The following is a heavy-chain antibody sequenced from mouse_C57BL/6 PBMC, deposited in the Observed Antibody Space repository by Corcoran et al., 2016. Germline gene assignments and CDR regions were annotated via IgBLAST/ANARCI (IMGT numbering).Heavy chain of an antibody. CDR2: INTYSGVP. J-gene: IGHJ1*03. CDR3: ATMVTTYWYFDV. CDR1: GYTFTTYG. V-gene: IGHV9-3*01. Sequence: QIQLVQSGPELKKPGETVKISCKASGYTFTTYGMSWVKQAPGKGLKWMGWINTYSGVPTYADDFKGRFAFSLETSASTAYLQINNLKNEDTATYFCATMVTTYWYFDVWGTGTTVTVSS. D-gene: IGHD2-1*01.